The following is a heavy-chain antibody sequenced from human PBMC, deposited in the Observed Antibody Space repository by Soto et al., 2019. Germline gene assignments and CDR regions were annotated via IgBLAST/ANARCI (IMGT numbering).Heavy chain of an antibody. J-gene: IGHJ6*02. CDR1: GGTFSSYA. CDR2: IIPIFGTA. D-gene: IGHD1-7*01. Sequence: QVQLVQSGAEVKKPGSSVKVSCKASGGTFSSYAISWVRQAPGQGLAWMGGIIPIFGTANYAQKFQGRVTITADESTSTAYMVLSSLRSEDTAVYYCARPGTGTTGPNYYYGRDVWGQGTTVTVSS. CDR3: ARPGTGTTGPNYYYGRDV. V-gene: IGHV1-69*01.